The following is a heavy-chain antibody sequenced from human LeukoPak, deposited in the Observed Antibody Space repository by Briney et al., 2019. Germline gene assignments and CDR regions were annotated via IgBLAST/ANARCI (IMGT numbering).Heavy chain of an antibody. J-gene: IGHJ4*02. CDR2: MTHNSGNT. CDR3: ARNLYVLGTFDF. CDR1: GYTFTNYD. D-gene: IGHD3-16*01. V-gene: IGHV1-8*01. Sequence: ASVNLSCKASGYTFTNYDINWVRQATGQGLEWMGWMTHNSGNTGYAQKLQGRITSTRDTSMSPAYMELSSLGSEDTAVYYCARNLYVLGTFDFWGQGTLVTVYS.